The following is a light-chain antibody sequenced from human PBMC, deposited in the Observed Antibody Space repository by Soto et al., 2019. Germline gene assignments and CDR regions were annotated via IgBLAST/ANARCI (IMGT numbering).Light chain of an antibody. CDR1: QSVSFRY. CDR2: DAS. J-gene: IGKJ5*01. CDR3: QQSGSLPLT. Sequence: EVVLTQSPGTLSLSPGERATLSCRASQSVSFRYLAWYQQRPGQAPRLLIYDASTRANGIPDRFSGSGSGTDFTLTISRLEPEDFEVYYCQQSGSLPLTFGQGTRLDIK. V-gene: IGKV3-20*01.